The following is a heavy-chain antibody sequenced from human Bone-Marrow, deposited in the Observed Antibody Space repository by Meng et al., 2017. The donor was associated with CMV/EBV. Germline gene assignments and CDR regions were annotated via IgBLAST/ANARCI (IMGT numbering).Heavy chain of an antibody. CDR3: ARDPRGSYQGIFDY. D-gene: IGHD1-26*01. CDR2: ISYDGSNK. V-gene: IGHV3-30*04. J-gene: IGHJ4*02. CDR1: GFTFSSYA. Sequence: GESLKISCAASGFTFSSYAMHWVRQAPGKGLEWVAVISYDGSNKYYADSVKGRFTISRDNSKNTLYLQMNSLRAEDTAVYYCARDPRGSYQGIFDYWRQGTLVTVSS.